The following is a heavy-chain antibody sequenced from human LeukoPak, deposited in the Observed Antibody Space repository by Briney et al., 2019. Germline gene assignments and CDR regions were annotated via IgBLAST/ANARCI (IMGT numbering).Heavy chain of an antibody. CDR3: ARDPADYGDYQFDY. V-gene: IGHV3-21*01. D-gene: IGHD4-17*01. Sequence: PGGSLRLSCAASGFTFSSYSTNWVRQAPGKGLEWVSSISSSSSYIYYADSVKGRFTISRDNAKNSLYLQMNSLRAEDTAVYYCARDPADYGDYQFDYWGQGTLVTVSS. CDR2: ISSSSSYI. J-gene: IGHJ4*02. CDR1: GFTFSSYS.